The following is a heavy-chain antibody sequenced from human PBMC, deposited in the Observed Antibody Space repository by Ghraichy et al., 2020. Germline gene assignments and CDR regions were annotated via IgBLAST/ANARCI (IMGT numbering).Heavy chain of an antibody. J-gene: IGHJ4*02. CDR1: GGSISSSSYY. Sequence: SETLSLTCTVSGGSISSSSYYWGWIRQPPGKGLEWIGSIFYGGSTYYKSSLKSRVTISVDTSKNQFSLKLSSVTAADTAVYYCARHGKQGSGWYVEFDYWGQGTLVTVSS. D-gene: IGHD6-19*01. CDR2: IFYGGST. CDR3: ARHGKQGSGWYVEFDY. V-gene: IGHV4-39*01.